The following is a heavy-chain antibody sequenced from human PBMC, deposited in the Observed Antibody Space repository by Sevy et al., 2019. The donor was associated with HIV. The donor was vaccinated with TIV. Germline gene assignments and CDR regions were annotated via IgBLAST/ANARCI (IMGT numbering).Heavy chain of an antibody. V-gene: IGHV2-5*02. CDR1: GFSLSTSGVG. D-gene: IGHD3-3*01. Sequence: SGPTLVKPTQTLTLTCTFSGFSLSTSGVGVGWIRQPPGKALEWLALIYWDDDKRYSPILKSRLTITKDTSKNQVVLTMTNMDPVDTATYYCARLLNYDFWSGYYIGDAFDIWGQGTMVTVSS. CDR3: ARLLNYDFWSGYYIGDAFDI. J-gene: IGHJ3*02. CDR2: IYWDDDK.